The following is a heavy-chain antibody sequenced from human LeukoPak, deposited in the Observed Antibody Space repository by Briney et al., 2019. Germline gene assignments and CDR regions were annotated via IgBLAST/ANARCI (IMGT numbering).Heavy chain of an antibody. Sequence: KPSETLSLTCTVSGGSISSYYWSWIRQPPGKGLEWIGYIYYSGSTNYNPSLKSRVTISVDTSKNQFSLKLSSVTAADTAVYYCARVKRSSGYYFPDYWGQGTLVTVSS. D-gene: IGHD3-22*01. J-gene: IGHJ4*02. CDR3: ARVKRSSGYYFPDY. CDR1: GGSISSYY. CDR2: IYYSGST. V-gene: IGHV4-59*01.